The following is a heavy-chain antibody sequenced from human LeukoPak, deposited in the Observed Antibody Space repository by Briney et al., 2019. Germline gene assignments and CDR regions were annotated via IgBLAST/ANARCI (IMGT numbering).Heavy chain of an antibody. J-gene: IGHJ5*02. V-gene: IGHV3-30*03. CDR1: GLTFSRQG. Sequence: PGGSLRLSCAASGLTFSRQGMHWVRQAPGKGLEWLAVISYDGSNKYYADSVKGRFTISRDNSKNTLYLQMNSLRAEDTAIYSCARDIRGSGNYGWFDPWGQGTLVTVSS. CDR2: ISYDGSNK. D-gene: IGHD3-10*01. CDR3: ARDIRGSGNYGWFDP.